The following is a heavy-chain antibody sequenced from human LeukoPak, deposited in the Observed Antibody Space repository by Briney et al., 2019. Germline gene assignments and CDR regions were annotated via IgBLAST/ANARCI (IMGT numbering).Heavy chain of an antibody. J-gene: IGHJ4*02. D-gene: IGHD6-19*01. Sequence: ASVKVSCKASGYTFTDYYMHWVRQAPGQGLEWMGWINPNSGGTNYAQKFQGRVTITADESTSTAYMELSSLRSEDTAVYYCARDGWQQWLSTWGLVYWGQGTLVTVSS. CDR2: INPNSGGT. CDR3: ARDGWQQWLSTWGLVY. CDR1: GYTFTDYY. V-gene: IGHV1-2*02.